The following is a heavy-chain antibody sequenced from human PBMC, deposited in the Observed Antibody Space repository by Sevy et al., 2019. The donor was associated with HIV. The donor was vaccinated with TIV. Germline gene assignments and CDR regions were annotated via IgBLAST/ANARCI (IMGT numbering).Heavy chain of an antibody. CDR1: GFTFSSYA. CDR3: AGYYDSSGYYAPFDY. D-gene: IGHD3-22*01. Sequence: GGSLRLSCAASGFTFSSYAMHWVRQAPGKGLEWVAVISYDGSNKYYADSVKGRFTISRDNSKNTLYLQMNSLRAEDTAVYYCAGYYDSSGYYAPFDYWGQRTLVTVSS. J-gene: IGHJ4*02. CDR2: ISYDGSNK. V-gene: IGHV3-30-3*01.